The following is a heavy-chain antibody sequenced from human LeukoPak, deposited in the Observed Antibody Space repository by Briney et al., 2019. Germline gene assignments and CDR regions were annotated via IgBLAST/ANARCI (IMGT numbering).Heavy chain of an antibody. V-gene: IGHV3-21*01. CDR1: GFTFSSYS. J-gene: IGHJ6*03. Sequence: PGGSLRLSRAAPGFTFSSYSMNWVRQAPGKGLEWVSSISSSSSYIYYADSVKGRFTISRDNAKNSLYLQMNSLRAEDTAVYYCARGGSEGATNYYYYMDVWGKGTTVTVSS. D-gene: IGHD1-26*01. CDR3: ARGGSEGATNYYYYMDV. CDR2: ISSSSSYI.